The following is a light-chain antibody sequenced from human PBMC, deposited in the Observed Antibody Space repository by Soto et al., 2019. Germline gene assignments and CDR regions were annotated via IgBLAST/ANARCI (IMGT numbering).Light chain of an antibody. J-gene: IGKJ5*01. CDR3: QQYYTYST. CDR2: DAS. CDR1: QNIRNL. Sequence: EIQLTQSPSTLSAAVGDSVTITCRASQNIRNLLAWYQQKPGKAPKPLIFDASTLKTGVPSRFGGSGAGAEFNFTITGLQPDVFATYCCQQYYTYSTFGQGTRLDIK. V-gene: IGKV1-5*01.